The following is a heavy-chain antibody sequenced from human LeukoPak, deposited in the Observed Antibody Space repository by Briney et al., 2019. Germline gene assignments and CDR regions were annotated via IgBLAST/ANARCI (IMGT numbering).Heavy chain of an antibody. CDR1: GFSFSNFA. Sequence: GGSLTLSCAASGFSFSNFAMHWVRQAPGKGLEWVADISYDGSMKKNADSVKGRFTISRDNSKKTLYLQMNNVGTEDTAVYYCARETIVMTEAATYLDYWGPGTLVTVSS. CDR3: ARETIVMTEAATYLDY. CDR2: ISYDGSMK. D-gene: IGHD4/OR15-4a*01. J-gene: IGHJ4*02. V-gene: IGHV3-30*04.